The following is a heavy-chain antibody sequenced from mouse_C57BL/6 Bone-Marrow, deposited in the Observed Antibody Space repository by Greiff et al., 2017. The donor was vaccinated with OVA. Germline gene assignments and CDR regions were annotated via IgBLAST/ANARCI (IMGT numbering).Heavy chain of an antibody. CDR1: GYTFTSYW. CDR3: ARSPTVVAFDY. D-gene: IGHD1-1*01. J-gene: IGHJ2*01. V-gene: IGHV1-50*01. CDR2: IDPSDSYT. Sequence: QVHVKQSGAELVKPGASVKLSCKASGYTFTSYWMQWVKQRPGQGLEWIGEIDPSDSYTNYNQKFKGKATLTVDTSSSTAYMQLSSLTSEDSAVYYCARSPTVVAFDYWGQGTTLTVSS.